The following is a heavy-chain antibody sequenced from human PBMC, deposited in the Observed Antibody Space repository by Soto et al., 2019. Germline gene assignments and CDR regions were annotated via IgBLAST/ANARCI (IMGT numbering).Heavy chain of an antibody. Sequence: QVQLVQSGAEVKKPGSSVKVSCKASGGTFSSYAISWVRQAPGQGLEWMGGIIPIFGTANYAQKFQGRVTITADESTSTAYMELSSLRSEDTAVYYCASVNCGGDCYVYWYFDLWGRGTLVTVSS. CDR2: IIPIFGTA. D-gene: IGHD2-21*02. CDR3: ASVNCGGDCYVYWYFDL. V-gene: IGHV1-69*12. CDR1: GGTFSSYA. J-gene: IGHJ2*01.